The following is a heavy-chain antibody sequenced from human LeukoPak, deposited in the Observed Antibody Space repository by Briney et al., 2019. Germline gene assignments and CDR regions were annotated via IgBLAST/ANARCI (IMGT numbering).Heavy chain of an antibody. V-gene: IGHV4-39*01. CDR2: IYYSGST. CDR1: GGSISSYY. J-gene: IGHJ3*02. D-gene: IGHD6-19*01. Sequence: PSETLSLTCTVSGGSISSYYWSWIRQPPGKGLEWIGSIYYSGSTYYNPSLKSRVTISVDTSKNQFSLKLSSVTAADTAVYYCARPESTIAVAGTRAAFDIWGQGTMVTVSS. CDR3: ARPESTIAVAGTRAAFDI.